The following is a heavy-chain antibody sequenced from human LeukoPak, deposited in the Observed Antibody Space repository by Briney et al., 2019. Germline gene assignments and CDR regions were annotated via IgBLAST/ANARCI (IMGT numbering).Heavy chain of an antibody. CDR1: GDSLSIGRYH. J-gene: IGHJ4*02. D-gene: IGHD6-13*01. CDR2: TYYSGST. Sequence: PPESLSLTCTVSGDSLSIGRYHWSWIRPPPGKGLEWIGYTYYSGSTNYTPSLKSRVTISVDTSKNQFSLKLSSVTAADTAVYYCAGAASPGDSSSWHKPHFVYWGQGTLVSVSS. CDR3: AGAASPGDSSSWHKPHFVY. V-gene: IGHV4-61*01.